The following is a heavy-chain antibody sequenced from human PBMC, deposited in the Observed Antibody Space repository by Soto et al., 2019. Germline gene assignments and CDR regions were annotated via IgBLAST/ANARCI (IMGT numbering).Heavy chain of an antibody. D-gene: IGHD6-13*01. V-gene: IGHV3-23*01. Sequence: EVQLLESGGGLVQPGGSLRLSCAASGFTFSSYAMSWVRQAPGKGLEWVSAISGSGGSTYYADSVKGRFTISRDNSKNTLYLQMNSLRAEDTAVYYCAKDLKSVGYSSSSWGNWFDPWGQGTLVTVSS. CDR3: AKDLKSVGYSSSSWGNWFDP. CDR1: GFTFSSYA. CDR2: ISGSGGST. J-gene: IGHJ5*02.